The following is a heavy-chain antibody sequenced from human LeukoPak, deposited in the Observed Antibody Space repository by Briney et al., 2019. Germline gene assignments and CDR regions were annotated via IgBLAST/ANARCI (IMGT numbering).Heavy chain of an antibody. CDR3: ARRDCSGSSCYGIDY. V-gene: IGHV3-7*01. CDR2: INKEGSEK. J-gene: IGHJ4*02. CDR1: GFTXXXYX. D-gene: IGHD2-2*01. Sequence: GFTXXXYXXXGVRQAXGKGXXXXXNINKEGSEKYYVDSVRGRFTISRDNAKNLLYLQMKSLRAEDTALYYCARRDCSGSSCYGIDYWGQGTLVTVSS.